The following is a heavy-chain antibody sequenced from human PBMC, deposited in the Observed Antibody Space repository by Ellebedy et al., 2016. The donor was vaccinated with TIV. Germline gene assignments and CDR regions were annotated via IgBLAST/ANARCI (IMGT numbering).Heavy chain of an antibody. Sequence: GESLKISCAASGFTFDDYAMHWVRQAPGKGLEWVSLISGDGGSTYYADSVKGRFTISRDNSKNSLYLQMNSLRTEDTALYYCAKDLRAAGLSAGGMDVWGQGTTVTVSS. CDR2: ISGDGGST. D-gene: IGHD6-13*01. CDR1: GFTFDDYA. CDR3: AKDLRAAGLSAGGMDV. V-gene: IGHV3-43*02. J-gene: IGHJ6*02.